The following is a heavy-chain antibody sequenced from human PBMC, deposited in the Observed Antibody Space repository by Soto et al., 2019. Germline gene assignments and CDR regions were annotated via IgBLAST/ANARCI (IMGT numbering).Heavy chain of an antibody. CDR2: ISSSSSYI. Sequence: PGGSLRLSCAASGFTFSSYSMNWVRQAPGKGLEWVSSISSSSSYIYYADSVKGRFTISRDNAKNSLYLQMNSLRAEDTAVYYCAREGLYSSSWYWFDPWGQGTLVTVSS. CDR1: GFTFSSYS. V-gene: IGHV3-21*01. J-gene: IGHJ5*02. CDR3: AREGLYSSSWYWFDP. D-gene: IGHD6-13*01.